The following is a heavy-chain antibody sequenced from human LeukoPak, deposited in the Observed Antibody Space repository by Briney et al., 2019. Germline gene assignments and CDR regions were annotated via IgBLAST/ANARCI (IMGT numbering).Heavy chain of an antibody. CDR2: INHRGDT. D-gene: IGHD2-21*01. V-gene: IGHV4-34*01. CDR3: ARRGENGYLLCGAACYSDYFDY. CDR1: SESGPFSGYY. Sequence: SETLSLTCAVYSESGPFSGYYWTWIRQPPGKGLEWIGEINHRGDTNYNPSLKSRPIISVDTSKNQFSLKLNFVTAADTAVYYCARRGENGYLLCGAACYSDYFDYWGQGTPVTVSS. J-gene: IGHJ4*02.